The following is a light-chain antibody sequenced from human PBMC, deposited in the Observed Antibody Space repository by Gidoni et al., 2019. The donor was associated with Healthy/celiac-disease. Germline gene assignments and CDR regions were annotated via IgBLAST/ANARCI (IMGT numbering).Light chain of an antibody. CDR3: QQYNSYSLT. Sequence: DIQMTHSPSTLSASVGDRVTITCRASQTISNWLAWYQQKPGNAPKVLIYKASSLESGVPSRFSCSGSGTEFTLTISSLQPDDFATYYCQQYNSYSLTFGQGTRLEIK. CDR2: KAS. J-gene: IGKJ5*01. V-gene: IGKV1-5*03. CDR1: QTISNW.